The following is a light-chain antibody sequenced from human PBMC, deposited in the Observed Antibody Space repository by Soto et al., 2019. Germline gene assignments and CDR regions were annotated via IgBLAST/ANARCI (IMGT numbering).Light chain of an antibody. CDR1: SSDVGGYNY. CDR3: CSYTTSNTRQLV. V-gene: IGLV2-14*01. J-gene: IGLJ1*01. CDR2: DVS. Sequence: QSALTQPASVSGSPGQSITISCTGTSSDVGGYNYVSWYQQHPGKAPKFMIYDVSNRPSGVSNRFSGSKSGNTASLTISGLQAEDEADYYCCSYTTSNTRQLVFGTGTKLTV.